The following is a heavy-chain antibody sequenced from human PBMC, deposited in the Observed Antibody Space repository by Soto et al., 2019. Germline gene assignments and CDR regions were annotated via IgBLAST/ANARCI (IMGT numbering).Heavy chain of an antibody. CDR1: GFTFSSYG. CDR2: IKQDGSEK. D-gene: IGHD3-3*01. CDR3: ARDTRVNDFWSGYWTSNWFDP. Sequence: GGSLRLSCAASGFTFSSYGMHWVRQAPGKGLEWVANIKQDGSEKYYVDSVKGRFTISRDNAKNSLYLQMNSLRAEDTAVYYCARDTRVNDFWSGYWTSNWFDPWG. V-gene: IGHV3-7*03. J-gene: IGHJ5*02.